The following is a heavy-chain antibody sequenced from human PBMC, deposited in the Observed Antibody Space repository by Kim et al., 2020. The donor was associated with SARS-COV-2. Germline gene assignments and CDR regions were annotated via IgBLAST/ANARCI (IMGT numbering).Heavy chain of an antibody. CDR1: GFTVSSNY. CDR3: ASQPGGIAVAGT. Sequence: AGSLRLSCAASGFTVSSNYMSWVRQAPRKGLEWVSVIYSGGSTYYADSVKGRFTISRDNSKNTLYLQMNSLRAEDTAVYYCASQPGGIAVAGTWGQGTLVTVSS. V-gene: IGHV3-66*04. J-gene: IGHJ4*02. CDR2: IYSGGST. D-gene: IGHD6-19*01.